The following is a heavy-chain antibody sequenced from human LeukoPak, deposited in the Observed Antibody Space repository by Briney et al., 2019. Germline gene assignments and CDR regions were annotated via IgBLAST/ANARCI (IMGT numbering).Heavy chain of an antibody. Sequence: GASVKVSCKASGYTFTTYGISWVRQAPGQGLEWMGYISFYNGNTNYAQNFQDRVTMTTDTSASTAYMELRSLTSDDTAIYYCARDLGHGSGSYGDYWGQGTLVTVSS. CDR1: GYTFTTYG. J-gene: IGHJ4*02. CDR3: ARDLGHGSGSYGDY. CDR2: ISFYNGNT. D-gene: IGHD3-10*01. V-gene: IGHV1-18*01.